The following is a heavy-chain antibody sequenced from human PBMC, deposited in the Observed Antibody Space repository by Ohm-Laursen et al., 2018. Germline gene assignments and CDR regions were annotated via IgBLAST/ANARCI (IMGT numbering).Heavy chain of an antibody. CDR2: IKSKTDGGTT. D-gene: IGHD2-2*01. CDR1: GFTFSNAW. V-gene: IGHV3-15*01. J-gene: IGHJ4*02. CDR3: TTDPQLLDLGYCSSTSCLDY. Sequence: GSLRLSCTASGFTFSNAWMSWVRQAPGKRLEWVGRIKSKTDGGTTDYAAPVKGRFTISRDDSKNTLYLQMNSPKTEDTAVYYCTTDPQLLDLGYCSSTSCLDYWGQGTLVTVSS.